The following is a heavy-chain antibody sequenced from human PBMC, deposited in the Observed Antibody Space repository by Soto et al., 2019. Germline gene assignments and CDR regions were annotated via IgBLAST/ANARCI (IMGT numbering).Heavy chain of an antibody. J-gene: IGHJ3*02. Sequence: GSLRLSCAASGITFSNYWMTWVRQAPGKGLEWVANIKQDGSEKYYVDSVKGRFTISRDNAKNSLYLQMNSLRAEDTAVYYFARDQDDSSDAFDIWGQGTLVTVSS. CDR2: IKQDGSEK. CDR3: ARDQDDSSDAFDI. V-gene: IGHV3-7*01. D-gene: IGHD3-3*01. CDR1: GITFSNYW.